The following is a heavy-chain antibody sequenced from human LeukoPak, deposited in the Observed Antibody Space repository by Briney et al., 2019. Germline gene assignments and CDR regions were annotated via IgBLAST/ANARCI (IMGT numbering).Heavy chain of an antibody. J-gene: IGHJ4*02. D-gene: IGHD3-3*01. CDR1: GFTFSSYA. CDR3: ARDLRFLEWLFDYFDY. CDR2: IKQDGSEK. V-gene: IGHV3-7*01. Sequence: GGSLRLSCAASGFTFSSYAMHWVRQAPGKGLEWVANIKQDGSEKYYVDSVKGRFTISRDNAKNSLYLQMNSLRAEDTAVYYCARDLRFLEWLFDYFDYWGQGTLVTVSS.